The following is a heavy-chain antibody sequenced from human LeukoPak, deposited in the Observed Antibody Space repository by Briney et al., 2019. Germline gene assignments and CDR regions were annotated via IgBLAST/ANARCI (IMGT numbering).Heavy chain of an antibody. J-gene: IGHJ5*02. Sequence: ASVKVSCKASGDILSRHYMHWVRQAPGQGLEWTGIINPTGDATTYAQKFQGRVTMTWDMSTSTDYMELSGLTAEDTAVYFCARDNSVRDTAWWFDPWGQGTLVTVSS. CDR1: GDILSRHY. D-gene: IGHD3-10*01. CDR2: INPTGDAT. CDR3: ARDNSVRDTAWWFDP. V-gene: IGHV1-46*01.